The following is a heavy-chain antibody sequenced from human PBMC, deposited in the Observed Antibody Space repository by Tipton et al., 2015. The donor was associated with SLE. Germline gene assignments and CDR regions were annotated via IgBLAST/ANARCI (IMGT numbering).Heavy chain of an antibody. J-gene: IGHJ4*02. Sequence: SLRLSCAASGFTFSSYWMLWVRQAPGKGLEWVANIKQDGSEKYYVDSVKGRFTISRDNAKNSLYLQMNTLRAEDTALYYCARAFSRSPVYWGQVTPVTVSS. CDR2: IKQDGSEK. D-gene: IGHD1-26*01. CDR3: ARAFSRSPVY. CDR1: GFTFSSYW. V-gene: IGHV3-7*01.